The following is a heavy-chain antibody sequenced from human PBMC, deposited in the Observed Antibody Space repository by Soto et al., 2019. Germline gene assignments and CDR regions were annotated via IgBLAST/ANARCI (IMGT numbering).Heavy chain of an antibody. CDR3: AREDCITGTSGTGDGMDV. CDR1: GYTFTSYG. J-gene: IGHJ6*02. Sequence: GASVKVSCKASGYTFTSYGISWLRQAPGQGLEWMGWISAYNGNTNYAQKLQGRVTMTTDTSTSTAYMELRSLRSDDTAVYYCAREDCITGTSGTGDGMDVWGQGTTVTVSS. CDR2: ISAYNGNT. V-gene: IGHV1-18*04. D-gene: IGHD1-20*01.